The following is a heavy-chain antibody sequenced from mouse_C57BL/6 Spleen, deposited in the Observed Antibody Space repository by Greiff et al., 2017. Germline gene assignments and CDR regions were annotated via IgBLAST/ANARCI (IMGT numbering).Heavy chain of an antibody. V-gene: IGHV1-4*01. J-gene: IGHJ2*01. Sequence: VQLQQSGAELARPGASVKMSCTASGYTFTSYKMHWVKQRPGQGLEWIGYINPSSGYTKYNQKFKDQATLTADKSSSTAYMQLSSLTSEDSAVYYCANDCDDYVDYWGQGTTLTVSS. CDR1: GYTFTSYK. CDR3: ANDCDDYVDY. CDR2: INPSSGYT.